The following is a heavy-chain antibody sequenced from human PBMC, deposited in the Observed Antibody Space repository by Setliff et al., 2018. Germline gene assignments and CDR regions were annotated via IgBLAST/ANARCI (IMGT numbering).Heavy chain of an antibody. CDR3: ARVLAWPGCAFDI. CDR1: GFTFSSYW. Sequence: GGSLRLSCAASGFTFSSYWMSWVRQAPGKGLEWVANIKQDGSEKYYVDSGKGRFLISRDNAKNSLYLQMNSLRAEDTAVYYCARVLAWPGCAFDIWGQGTMVTVSS. V-gene: IGHV3-7*04. D-gene: IGHD2-15*01. CDR2: IKQDGSEK. J-gene: IGHJ3*02.